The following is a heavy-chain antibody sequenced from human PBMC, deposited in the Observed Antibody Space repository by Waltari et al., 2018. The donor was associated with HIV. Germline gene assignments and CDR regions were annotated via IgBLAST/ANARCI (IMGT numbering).Heavy chain of an antibody. V-gene: IGHV3-30*04. CDR2: ISYDGKKQ. CDR1: ELTFSDDA. D-gene: IGHD6-6*01. Sequence: QVRLVESGGGVVQPGRSLRLSCVASELTFSDDAFTWVRQAPGKGLEWLASISYDGKKQYYADSVKRRFTISRDNSKDTLYLQMNSLRAEDTAVYFCARDSSISSRHYFYSNGMDVWGQGTTVIVSS. CDR3: ARDSSISSRHYFYSNGMDV. J-gene: IGHJ6*02.